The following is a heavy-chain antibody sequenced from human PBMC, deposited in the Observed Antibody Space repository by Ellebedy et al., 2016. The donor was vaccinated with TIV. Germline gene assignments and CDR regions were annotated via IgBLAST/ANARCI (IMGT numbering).Heavy chain of an antibody. Sequence: GESLKISXAASGFTFSSYAMSWVRQAPGKGLEWVSAISGSGGSTYYADSVKGRFTISRDNSKNTLYLQMNSLRAEDTAVYYCAKLGGSGSYYTPLFDYWGQGTLVTVSS. J-gene: IGHJ4*02. CDR2: ISGSGGST. CDR3: AKLGGSGSYYTPLFDY. V-gene: IGHV3-23*01. CDR1: GFTFSSYA. D-gene: IGHD3-10*01.